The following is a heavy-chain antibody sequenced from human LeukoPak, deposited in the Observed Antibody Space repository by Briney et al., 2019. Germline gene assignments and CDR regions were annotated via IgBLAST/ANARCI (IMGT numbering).Heavy chain of an antibody. Sequence: TSETLSLTCTVSGGSISSYYWSWIRQPPGKGLEWIGYIYYSGSTNYSPSLKSRVTISVDTSKNQFSLKLSSVTPADTAVYYCARNGGSYSFDYWGQGTLVTDSS. D-gene: IGHD1-26*01. J-gene: IGHJ4*02. V-gene: IGHV4-59*01. CDR1: GGSISSYY. CDR2: IYYSGST. CDR3: ARNGGSYSFDY.